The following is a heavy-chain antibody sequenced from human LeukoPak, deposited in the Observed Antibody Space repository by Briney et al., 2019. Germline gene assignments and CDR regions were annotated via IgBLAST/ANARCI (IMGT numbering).Heavy chain of an antibody. CDR2: IYYSGST. CDR1: GGSISSYY. J-gene: IGHJ3*02. Sequence: PSETLSLTCTVSGGSISSYYWSWIRQPPGRGLEWIGYIYYSGSTNYNPSLKSRVTISVDTSKNQFSLKLSSVTAADTAVYYCARARPSLGYEFWSGYYVLDAFDIWGQGTMVTVSS. CDR3: ARARPSLGYEFWSGYYVLDAFDI. D-gene: IGHD3-3*01. V-gene: IGHV4-59*01.